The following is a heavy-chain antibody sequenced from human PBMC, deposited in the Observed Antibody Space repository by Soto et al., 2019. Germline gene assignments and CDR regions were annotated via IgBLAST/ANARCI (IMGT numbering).Heavy chain of an antibody. Sequence: QVQMVESGGGVVQPGRSLRLSCAASGFSFSAFGMLWVRQAPGGGLEAVAFISNDGSHASYADSVRGRFTISRDNSKNTLSLHINSLPAYDTAGDYCMSVMDFWGHGTLFTVSS. CDR2: ISNDGSHA. J-gene: IGHJ4*01. V-gene: IGHV3-30*04. CDR3: MSVMDF. D-gene: IGHD2-8*01. CDR1: GFSFSAFG.